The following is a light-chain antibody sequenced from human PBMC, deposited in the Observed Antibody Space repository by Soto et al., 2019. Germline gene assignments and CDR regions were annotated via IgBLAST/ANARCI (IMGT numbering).Light chain of an antibody. CDR3: QQYNNLPVT. Sequence: EIVMTQSPATLSVSPGERATLSCRASQSVNNNLAWYQQKPGQAPRLLISYASSRATGIPARFSGSGSRKEITLPISSLQAADFAVFYCQQYNNLPVTFGGGTPVEIK. V-gene: IGKV3-15*01. J-gene: IGKJ4*01. CDR2: YAS. CDR1: QSVNNN.